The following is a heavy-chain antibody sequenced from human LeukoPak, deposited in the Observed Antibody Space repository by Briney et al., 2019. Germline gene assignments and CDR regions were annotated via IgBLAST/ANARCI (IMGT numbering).Heavy chain of an antibody. V-gene: IGHV5-51*01. J-gene: IGHJ4*02. CDR1: GYTFTNFW. D-gene: IGHD6-19*01. Sequence: GESLKISCKGSGYTFTNFWIGWVRQMPGEGLEWMGIIFPGDSDTRYSPSFQGQVTISVDKSIGTAYLQWNRLKASDTAMYYCARPARPAITVAAYDYWGQGTLSPSPQ. CDR2: IFPGDSDT. CDR3: ARPARPAITVAAYDY.